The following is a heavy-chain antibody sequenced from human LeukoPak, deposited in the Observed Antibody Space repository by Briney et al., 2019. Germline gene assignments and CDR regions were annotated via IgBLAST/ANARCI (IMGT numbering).Heavy chain of an antibody. Sequence: ASVKVSCKASGYTFTGYYMHWVRQAPGQGLEWMGWINPNSGGTNYAQKFQGRVTMTRDTSISTAYMELSRLRSDDTAVYYCARVRGLVISPQFSRDYWGQGTLVTVSS. CDR3: ARVRGLVISPQFSRDY. D-gene: IGHD3/OR15-3a*01. J-gene: IGHJ4*02. CDR2: INPNSGGT. CDR1: GYTFTGYY. V-gene: IGHV1-2*02.